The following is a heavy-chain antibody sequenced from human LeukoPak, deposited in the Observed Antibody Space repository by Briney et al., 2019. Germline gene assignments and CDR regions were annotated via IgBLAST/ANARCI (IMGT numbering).Heavy chain of an antibody. CDR1: GFAINEHS. J-gene: IGHJ4*02. Sequence: GGSLRFSCTASGFAINEHSMSWVRQVPGKGLEWVSGINWSGGSTGYAYPLRGRFIISSDNAKNSLYLQMDSLTAEATALYYCARAPSTSPFYFDCWGQGRQVGDSS. V-gene: IGHV3-20*04. CDR3: ARAPSTSPFYFDC. CDR2: INWSGGST. D-gene: IGHD2-2*01.